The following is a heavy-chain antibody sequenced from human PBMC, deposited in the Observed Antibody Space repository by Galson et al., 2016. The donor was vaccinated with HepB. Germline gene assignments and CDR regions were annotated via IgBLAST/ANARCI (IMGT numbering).Heavy chain of an antibody. J-gene: IGHJ4*02. CDR3: ARGGPAIVSEY. V-gene: IGHV3-30*04. CDR2: ISLDGRHT. CDR1: GFTFSSSA. Sequence: SLRLSCAASGFTFSSSAMHWVRQAPGKGLEWVALISLDGRHTFYADSVKGRFTISRDNSKNALYMQMNSLRAEDTAVYYCARGGPAIVSEYWGQGTLVTVSS. D-gene: IGHD2-2*01.